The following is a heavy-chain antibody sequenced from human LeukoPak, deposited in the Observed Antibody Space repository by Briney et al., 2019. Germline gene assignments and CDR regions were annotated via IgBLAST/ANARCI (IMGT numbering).Heavy chain of an antibody. V-gene: IGHV3-48*01. J-gene: IGHJ6*03. CDR3: ARTRNLEWLSYYYMDV. D-gene: IGHD3-3*01. Sequence: GGSLRLSCAASGFAFSSYSMNWVRQAPGKGLEWVSYISSSSSTIYYADSVKGRFTISRDNAKNSLYLQMNSLRAEDTAVYYCARTRNLEWLSYYYMDVWGKGTTVTVSS. CDR2: ISSSSSTI. CDR1: GFAFSSYS.